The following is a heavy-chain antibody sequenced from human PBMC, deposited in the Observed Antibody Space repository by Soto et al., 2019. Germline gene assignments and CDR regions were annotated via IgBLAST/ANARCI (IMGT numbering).Heavy chain of an antibody. D-gene: IGHD4-17*01. Sequence: QVQLQESGPGLVKPSETLSLTRTVSGGSISSYYWSWIRQPPGKGLEWIGYIYYSGSTNYNPSLKSRVTISVDTSNNQFSLKLTSVTAADTAVYYCARGYGDYVLDYWGQGTLVTVSS. CDR2: IYYSGST. CDR1: GGSISSYY. V-gene: IGHV4-59*08. CDR3: ARGYGDYVLDY. J-gene: IGHJ4*02.